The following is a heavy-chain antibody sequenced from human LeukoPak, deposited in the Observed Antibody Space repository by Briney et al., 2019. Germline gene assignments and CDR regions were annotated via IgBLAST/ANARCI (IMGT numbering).Heavy chain of an antibody. D-gene: IGHD2-2*01. CDR1: GFTFSSYS. Sequence: GGSLRLSCAASGFTFSSYSMNWVRQAPGKGLEWVSSISSSSSYIYYADSVKGRFTISRDNAKNSLYLQMNSLRAEDTAVYYCAPGLGYCISSSCYGYNWFDPWGQGTLVTVSS. CDR2: ISSSSSYI. V-gene: IGHV3-21*01. J-gene: IGHJ5*02. CDR3: APGLGYCISSSCYGYNWFDP.